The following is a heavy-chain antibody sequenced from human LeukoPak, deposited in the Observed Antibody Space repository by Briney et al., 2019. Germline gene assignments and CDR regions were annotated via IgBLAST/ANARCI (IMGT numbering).Heavy chain of an antibody. CDR2: ITSSASTI. Sequence: QPGGSLRLSCAASGFTFSSFEVNWVRQAPGKGLEWVSYITSSASTIYYAESVKGRFTISRDNAKNSLFLQMNSLRAEDTAVYYCARKVLSGSRYFDYWGQGALVTVSS. J-gene: IGHJ4*02. CDR3: ARKVLSGSRYFDY. CDR1: GFTFSSFE. V-gene: IGHV3-48*03. D-gene: IGHD1-26*01.